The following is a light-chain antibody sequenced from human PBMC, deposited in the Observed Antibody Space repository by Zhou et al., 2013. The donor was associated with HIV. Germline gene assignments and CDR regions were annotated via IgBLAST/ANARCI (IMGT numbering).Light chain of an antibody. CDR3: QHYGNSPGFT. Sequence: EIVLAQSPGTLSLSPGEGATLSCRASQTISSNYLAWYQQKAGQAPRLLIYGASSRATGIPDRFSGSGSGTDFTLTISRLEPEDFAVYYCQHYGNSPGFTFGPGTKVDMK. V-gene: IGKV3-20*01. CDR2: GAS. CDR1: QTISSNY. J-gene: IGKJ3*01.